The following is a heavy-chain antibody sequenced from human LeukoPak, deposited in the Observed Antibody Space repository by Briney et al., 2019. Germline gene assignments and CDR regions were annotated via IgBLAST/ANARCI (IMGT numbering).Heavy chain of an antibody. CDR2: IKQDGSEK. D-gene: IGHD3-10*01. J-gene: IGHJ3*02. Sequence: PEGSLRLSCAASGFTFSSYWMNWVRQAPGKGLEWVANIKQDGSEKYYVDSVKGRFTISRDNAKNSLYLQMNSLRAEDTAVYYCARPRIGKVLWFGDRSMILDAFDIWGQGTMVTVSS. CDR3: ARPRIGKVLWFGDRSMILDAFDI. CDR1: GFTFSSYW. V-gene: IGHV3-7*01.